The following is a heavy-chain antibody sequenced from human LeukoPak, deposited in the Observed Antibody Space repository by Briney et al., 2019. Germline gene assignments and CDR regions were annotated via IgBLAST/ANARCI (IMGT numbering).Heavy chain of an antibody. Sequence: PGGSLRLSCAASGFTFSSYWMHWVRQAPGKGLVWVSRINSDGSSTSYADSVKGRFTISRDNSKNTLYLQMNSLRAEDTAVYYCAKLPPYAPNRDAFDIWGQGTMVTVSS. J-gene: IGHJ3*02. V-gene: IGHV3-74*01. CDR3: AKLPPYAPNRDAFDI. CDR2: INSDGSST. D-gene: IGHD1-14*01. CDR1: GFTFSSYW.